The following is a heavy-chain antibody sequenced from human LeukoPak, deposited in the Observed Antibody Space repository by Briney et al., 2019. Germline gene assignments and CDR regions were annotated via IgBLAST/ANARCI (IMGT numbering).Heavy chain of an antibody. CDR1: GGSISSSSYY. CDR2: IYHSGST. CDR3: ARDILGSQTPFDY. J-gene: IGHJ4*02. V-gene: IGHV4-39*07. D-gene: IGHD1-26*01. Sequence: SETLSLTCTVSGGSISSSSYYWGWIRQPPGKGLEWIGSIYHSGSTYYNPSLKSRVTISVDTSKNQFSLKLSSVTAADTAVYYCARDILGSQTPFDYWGQGTLVTVSS.